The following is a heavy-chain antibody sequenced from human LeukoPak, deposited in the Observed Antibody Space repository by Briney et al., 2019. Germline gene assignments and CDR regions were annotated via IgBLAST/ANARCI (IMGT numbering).Heavy chain of an antibody. CDR2: IYYSGST. J-gene: IGHJ4*01. Sequence: SETLSLTCTVSGGSLSSSSYYWGWIRQPPGKGLEWIGSIYYSGSTYYNPSLKSRVTISVDTSKNQFSLKLSSVTAADTAVYYCARVRLEDSSSWYSTRGGYDYWGHGTLVTVSS. V-gene: IGHV4-39*07. CDR3: ARVRLEDSSSWYSTRGGYDY. D-gene: IGHD6-13*01. CDR1: GGSLSSSSYY.